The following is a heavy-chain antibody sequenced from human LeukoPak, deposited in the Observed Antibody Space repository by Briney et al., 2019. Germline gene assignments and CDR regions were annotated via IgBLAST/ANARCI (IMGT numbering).Heavy chain of an antibody. Sequence: ASVKVSCKASGYTSTGHYIHWMRQAPGQGLEWMGWISPNSGDTQYAQKFQGRVTMTRDTSISTAYMEVNRLTSDDTAVYYCTREDYWGQGTLVTVSS. CDR3: TREDY. J-gene: IGHJ4*02. CDR2: ISPNSGDT. CDR1: GYTSTGHY. V-gene: IGHV1-2*02.